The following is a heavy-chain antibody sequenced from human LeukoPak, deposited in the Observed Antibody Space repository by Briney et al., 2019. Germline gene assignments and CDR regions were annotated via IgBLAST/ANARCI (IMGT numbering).Heavy chain of an antibody. CDR3: VRRDQYVSADY. J-gene: IGHJ4*02. CDR1: GGSFSGYY. V-gene: IGHV4-34*01. D-gene: IGHD3-16*01. Sequence: PSETLSLTCAVYGGSFSGYYWSWIRQPPGKGLEWIGEINHSGSTNYNPSLKSRVTISVDTSKNQFSLKLSSVTAADTAVYSCVRRDQYVSADYWGQGTLVTVSS. CDR2: INHSGST.